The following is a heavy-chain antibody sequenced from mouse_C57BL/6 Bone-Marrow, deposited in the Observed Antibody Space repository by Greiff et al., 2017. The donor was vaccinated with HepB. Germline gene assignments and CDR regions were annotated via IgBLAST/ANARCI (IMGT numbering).Heavy chain of an antibody. CDR2: FHPYNDDT. V-gene: IGHV1-47*01. Sequence: VKLQESGAELVKPGASVKMSCKASGYTFTTYPIEWMKQNHGKSLEWIGNFHPYNDDTKYNEKFKGKATLTVEKSSSTVYLELSRLTSDDSAVYYCARDYYGSRGYAMDYWGQGTSVTVSS. J-gene: IGHJ4*01. D-gene: IGHD1-1*01. CDR1: GYTFTTYP. CDR3: ARDYYGSRGYAMDY.